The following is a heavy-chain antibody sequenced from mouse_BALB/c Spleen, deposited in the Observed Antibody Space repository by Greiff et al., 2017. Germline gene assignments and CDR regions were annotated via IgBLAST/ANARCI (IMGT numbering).Heavy chain of an antibody. V-gene: IGHV5-6*02. CDR3: ARHPLYDGYYGDY. CDR1: GFTFSSYG. Sequence: DVMLVESGGDLVKPGGSLKLSCAASGFTFSSYGMSWVRQTPDKRLEWVATISSGGSYTYYPDSVKGRFTISRDNAKNTLYLQMSSLKSEDTAMYYCARHPLYDGYYGDYWGQGTTLTVSS. J-gene: IGHJ2*01. CDR2: ISSGGSYT. D-gene: IGHD2-3*01.